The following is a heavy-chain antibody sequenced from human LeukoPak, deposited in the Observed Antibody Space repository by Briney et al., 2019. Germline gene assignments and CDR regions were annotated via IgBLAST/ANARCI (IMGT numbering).Heavy chain of an antibody. Sequence: SETLSLTCTVSGGSISSGGYYWSWIRQHPGKGLEWIGYIYYSGSTYYNPSLESRASISVDTSKNQFSLKLSSVTAADTAVYYCARDPRRLTGTPKTGGDYWGQGTLVTVSS. J-gene: IGHJ4*02. CDR3: ARDPRRLTGTPKTGGDY. CDR2: IYYSGST. V-gene: IGHV4-31*03. CDR1: GGSISSGGYY. D-gene: IGHD3-9*01.